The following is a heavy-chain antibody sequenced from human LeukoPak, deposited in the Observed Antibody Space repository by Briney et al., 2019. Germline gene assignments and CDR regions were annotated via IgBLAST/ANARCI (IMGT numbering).Heavy chain of an antibody. J-gene: IGHJ6*04. CDR2: INHSGNT. CDR3: ARGLGYCSSTSCYAHYYYGMDV. CDR1: GGSFSGYY. D-gene: IGHD2-2*01. Sequence: PETLSLTCAVYGGSFSGYYWSWIRQPPGKGLEWIGEINHSGNTNYNPSLKSRVTISVDTSTSQFSLKLSSVTAADTAVYYCARGLGYCSSTSCYAHYYYGMDVWGKGTTVTVSS. V-gene: IGHV4-34*01.